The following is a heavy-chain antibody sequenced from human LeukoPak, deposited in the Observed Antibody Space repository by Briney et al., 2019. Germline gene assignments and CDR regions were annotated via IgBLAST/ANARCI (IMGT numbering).Heavy chain of an antibody. D-gene: IGHD6-25*01. CDR1: GGSISSGGYY. V-gene: IGHV4-31*03. CDR2: IYYSGST. CDR3: ARGLAATLNFDY. Sequence: SETLSLTCTVSGGSISSGGYYWSWIRQHPGKGLEWIGYIYYSGSTYYNPSLKSRVTISVGTSKNQFSLKLSSVTAADTAVYYCARGLAATLNFDYWGQGTLVTVSS. J-gene: IGHJ4*02.